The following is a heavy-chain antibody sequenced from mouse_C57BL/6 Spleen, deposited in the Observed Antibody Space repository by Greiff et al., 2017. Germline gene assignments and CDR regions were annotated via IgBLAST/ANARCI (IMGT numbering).Heavy chain of an antibody. CDR2: IYPGDGDT. CDR1: GYAFSSSW. J-gene: IGHJ1*01. Sequence: VQLQQSGPELVKPGASVKISCKASGYAFSSSWMNWVKQRPGKGLEWIGRIYPGDGDTNYNGKFKGKATLTAAKSSSTAYMQHSSLTSEDAAVYFCARNEGYRYIDVWGPGTTVTVSS. CDR3: ARNEGYRYIDV. V-gene: IGHV1-82*01.